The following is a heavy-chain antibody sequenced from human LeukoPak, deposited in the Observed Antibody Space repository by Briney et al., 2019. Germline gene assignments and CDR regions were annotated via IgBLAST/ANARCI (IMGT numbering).Heavy chain of an antibody. CDR3: ARDPSPYCSSTSCYLGYFDY. CDR2: IIPILGIA. Sequence: SVKVSCKASGGTFSSYAISWVRQAPGQGLESMGRIIPILGIANYAQKFQGRVTITADKSTSTAYMELSSLRSEDTAVYYCARDPSPYCSSTSCYLGYFDYWGQGTLVTVSS. CDR1: GGTFSSYA. J-gene: IGHJ4*02. D-gene: IGHD2-2*01. V-gene: IGHV1-69*04.